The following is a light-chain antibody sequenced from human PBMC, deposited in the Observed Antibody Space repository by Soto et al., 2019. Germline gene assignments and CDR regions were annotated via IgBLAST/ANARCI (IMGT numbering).Light chain of an antibody. V-gene: IGKV3-15*01. CDR3: QQYGSSRVT. Sequence: EIVMTQSPATLSVSPGERATLSCRASQSVSSNLAWYQQKPGQAPRLLIYGASTRATDIPARFSGSGSGTDFTLTISRLEPEDFAVYYCQQYGSSRVTFGQGTRRRL. J-gene: IGKJ5*01. CDR1: QSVSSN. CDR2: GAS.